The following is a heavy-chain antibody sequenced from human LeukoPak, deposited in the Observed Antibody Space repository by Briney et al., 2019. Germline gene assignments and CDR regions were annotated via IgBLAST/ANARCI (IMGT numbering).Heavy chain of an antibody. CDR2: IYYSGST. CDR3: ARHRYYYDSSGYYYQP. Sequence: SETLSLTCTVSGASISSYYWSWIRQPPGKGLERIGYIYYSGSTNYNPSLKSRVTISVDTSKNQFSLRLSSVTAPDTAVYYCARHRYYYDSSGYYYQPWGQGTLVTVSS. V-gene: IGHV4-59*01. J-gene: IGHJ5*02. CDR1: GASISSYY. D-gene: IGHD3-22*01.